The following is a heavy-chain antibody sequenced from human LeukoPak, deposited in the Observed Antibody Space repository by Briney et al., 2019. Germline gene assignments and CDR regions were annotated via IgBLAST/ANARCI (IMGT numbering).Heavy chain of an antibody. D-gene: IGHD3-3*01. J-gene: IGHJ6*03. V-gene: IGHV1-69*13. CDR2: IIPIFGTA. Sequence: GASVKVSCKASGGTFSSYAISWVRQAPGQGLEWMGGIIPIFGTANYAQKFQGRVTITADESTSTAYMELSSLRSEDTAVYYCARDAREITIYYYYVDVWGKGTTVTVSS. CDR1: GGTFSSYA. CDR3: ARDAREITIYYYYVDV.